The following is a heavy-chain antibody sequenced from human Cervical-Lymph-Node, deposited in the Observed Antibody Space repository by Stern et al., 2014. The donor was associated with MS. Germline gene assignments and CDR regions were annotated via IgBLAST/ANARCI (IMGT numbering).Heavy chain of an antibody. CDR3: ARHSSSWYRDRDHFDY. V-gene: IGHV3-30*04. D-gene: IGHD6-13*01. CDR1: GFSFRRST. CDR2: TSNDAIEQ. Sequence: VQLVESGGGVVKPGRSLRLSCAASGFSFRRSTMHWVRQAPGRGLEWVAVTSNDAIEQYSDSVKGRFTISRDNSKNTMYLQMSSLKTEDTAVYYCARHSSSWYRDRDHFDYWGQGTLVTVSS. J-gene: IGHJ4*02.